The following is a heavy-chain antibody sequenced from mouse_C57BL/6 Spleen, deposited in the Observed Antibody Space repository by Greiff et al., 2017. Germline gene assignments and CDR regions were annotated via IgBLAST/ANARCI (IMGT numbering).Heavy chain of an antibody. Sequence: VQLQQPGAELVKPGASVKLSCKASGYTFTSYWMQWVKQRPGQGLEWIGEIDPSDSYTNYNQKFKGKATLTVDTSSSTAYMQLSSLTSEDSAVYYCARRVTTRSYWYFDVWGTGTTVTVSS. CDR1: GYTFTSYW. CDR3: ARRVTTRSYWYFDV. D-gene: IGHD2-3*01. J-gene: IGHJ1*03. CDR2: IDPSDSYT. V-gene: IGHV1-50*01.